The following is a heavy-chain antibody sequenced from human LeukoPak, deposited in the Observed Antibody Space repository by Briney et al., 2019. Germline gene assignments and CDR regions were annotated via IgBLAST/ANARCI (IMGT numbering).Heavy chain of an antibody. CDR2: IRYDGSNE. J-gene: IGHJ5*02. CDR1: GFILNNYG. CDR3: AKDLGITMIRGAMEFDP. Sequence: GGSLRLSCAASGFILNNYGMHWVRQVPGKGLGWVADIRYDGSNEYNRDSVKGRLTISRDNSKNMVYLQMNSLRADDTAVYYCAKDLGITMIRGAMEFDPWAQGTLVTVSS. D-gene: IGHD3-10*01. V-gene: IGHV3-30*02.